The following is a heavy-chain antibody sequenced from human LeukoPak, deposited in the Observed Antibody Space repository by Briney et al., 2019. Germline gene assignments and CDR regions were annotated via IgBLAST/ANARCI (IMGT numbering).Heavy chain of an antibody. CDR1: GFTFGDYA. CDR3: TRDAVAGDY. V-gene: IGHV3-49*04. J-gene: IGHJ4*02. CDR2: IRSKAYGGTT. D-gene: IGHD6-19*01. Sequence: PGGSLRLSCTASGFTFGDYAMSWVRQAPGKGLEWVGFIRSKAYGGTTEYAASVKGRFTISRDDSKSIAYLQMNSLKTEDTAVYYCTRDAVAGDYWGQGTLVTVSS.